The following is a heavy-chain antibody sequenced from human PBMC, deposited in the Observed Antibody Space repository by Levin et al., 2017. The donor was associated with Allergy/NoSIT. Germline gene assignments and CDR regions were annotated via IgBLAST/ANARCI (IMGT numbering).Heavy chain of an antibody. CDR3: AGGQTKNTHGLGLPFDY. D-gene: IGHD3-10*01. Sequence: GGSLRLSCKASGGSFSTYAISWVRQAPGQGLEWMGRIIPVLGIINYSQRFQDRVTLTADKSTRTVYMELSSLRSEDTAVYYWAGGQTKNTHGLGLPFDYWGQGCLVTVSS. V-gene: IGHV1-69*04. J-gene: IGHJ4*02. CDR1: GGSFSTYA. CDR2: IIPVLGII.